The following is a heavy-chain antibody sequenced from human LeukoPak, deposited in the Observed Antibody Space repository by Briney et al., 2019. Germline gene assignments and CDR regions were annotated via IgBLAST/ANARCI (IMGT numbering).Heavy chain of an antibody. CDR2: ISSSGSTI. J-gene: IGHJ4*02. CDR3: AKDKAPLSYGSTIFDY. V-gene: IGHV3-11*01. CDR1: GFTFSDYY. Sequence: PGGSLRLSCAASGFTFSDYYMSWIRQAPGKGLEWVSYISSSGSTIYYADSVKGRFTISRDNAKNSLYLQMNSLRAEDTAVYYCAKDKAPLSYGSTIFDYWGQGTLVTVSS. D-gene: IGHD3-9*01.